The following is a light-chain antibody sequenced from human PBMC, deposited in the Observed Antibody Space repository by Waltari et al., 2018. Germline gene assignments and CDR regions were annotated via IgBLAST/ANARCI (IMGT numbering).Light chain of an antibody. CDR3: DSYTSSSTLV. CDR2: DAS. CDR1: SSDVGGYDY. J-gene: IGLJ2*01. Sequence: QSALTQPASVSGSPGQSITISCTGTSSDVGGYDYVSWYQQHPAKAPKLMIYDASKRPSGVSNRFSGSKSGNTASLTISGLQAEDEADYYCDSYTSSSTLVFGGGTKLTVL. V-gene: IGLV2-14*01.